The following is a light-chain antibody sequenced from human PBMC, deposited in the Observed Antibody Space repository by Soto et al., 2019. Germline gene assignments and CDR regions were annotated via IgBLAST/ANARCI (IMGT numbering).Light chain of an antibody. Sequence: DIQMTQSPSALSASVGDRVTITCRASQSISSWLAWYQQKPGKAPKLLIFKASTLESGVPSRFSGSGSGTEFTLTISRLEPEDFAVYYCQQYGSSTWTFGQGTKVDIK. V-gene: IGKV1-5*03. J-gene: IGKJ1*01. CDR3: QQYGSSTWT. CDR2: KAS. CDR1: QSISSW.